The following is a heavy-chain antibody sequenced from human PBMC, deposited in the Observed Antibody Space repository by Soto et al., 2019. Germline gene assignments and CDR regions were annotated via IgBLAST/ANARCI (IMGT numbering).Heavy chain of an antibody. D-gene: IGHD2-15*01. CDR2: IYPRDSNI. V-gene: IGHV5-51*01. Sequence: AEALQISCEASGYTFTTYWIGWVRQMAGKGLEWMGIIYPRDSNIRYSPSFQGQVTISADESISTAYLQWSSLKASDTAIYYCARHGVVSLPETSSKICCGMDVWGQGTTVSVSS. CDR1: GYTFTTYW. CDR3: ARHGVVSLPETSSKICCGMDV. J-gene: IGHJ6*02.